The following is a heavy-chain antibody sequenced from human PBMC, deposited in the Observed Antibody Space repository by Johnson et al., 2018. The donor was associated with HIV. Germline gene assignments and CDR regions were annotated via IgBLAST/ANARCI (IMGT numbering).Heavy chain of an antibody. Sequence: VQLVESGGGLVQPGGSLRLSCAASGFSVSSNYVRWVRQAPGQGLEWVSGISWNSGRIDYADSVRGRISISRDNSKKTLYLQMNSLRAEDTAVYYCARERFSDILTGYHAFDVWGRGTMVTVSS. CDR3: ARERFSDILTGYHAFDV. D-gene: IGHD3-9*01. J-gene: IGHJ3*01. CDR1: GFSVSSNY. CDR2: SWNSGRI. V-gene: IGHV3-66*02.